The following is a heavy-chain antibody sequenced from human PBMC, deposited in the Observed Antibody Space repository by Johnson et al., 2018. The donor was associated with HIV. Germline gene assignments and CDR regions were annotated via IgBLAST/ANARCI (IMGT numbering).Heavy chain of an antibody. D-gene: IGHD2/OR15-2a*01. CDR2: INSAGSSA. CDR3: TTGAFHAYDM. J-gene: IGHJ3*02. CDR1: GFTFSSYW. V-gene: IGHV3-74*02. Sequence: VQLVESGGGLVQPGGSLRLSCAASGFTFSSYWMHWVRQAPGMGLLWVSRINSAGSSAIYTDSVTGRFTISRDNTKNTLYLQMNSLRADDTAVYYCTTGAFHAYDMWGQGTMVTVSS.